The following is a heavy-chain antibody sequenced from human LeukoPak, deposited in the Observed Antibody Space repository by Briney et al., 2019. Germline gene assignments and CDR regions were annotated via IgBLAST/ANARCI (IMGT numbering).Heavy chain of an antibody. D-gene: IGHD6-13*01. CDR1: GGSISSHY. CDR3: ARITLAAAGLYFDY. J-gene: IGHJ4*02. CDR2: IYYSGST. Sequence: PSETLSLTCTVSGGSISSHYWSWIRQPPGKGLEWIGYIYYSGSTNYNPSLKSRVTISVDTSKNQFSLKLSSVTAADTAVYYCARITLAAAGLYFDYWGQGTLVTVSS. V-gene: IGHV4-59*11.